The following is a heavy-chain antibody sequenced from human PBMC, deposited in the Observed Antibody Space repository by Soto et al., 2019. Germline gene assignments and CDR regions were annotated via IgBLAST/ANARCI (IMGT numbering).Heavy chain of an antibody. CDR2: IWYDGSNA. CDR1: GFTFSIFG. V-gene: IGHV3-33*01. CDR3: ARDKGSSTVVSGISQEGYFDS. Sequence: QVHLVESGGGVVQPGRSLRLSCAASGFTFSIFGMHWVRQAPGKGLEWAAIIWYDGSNAYYADSVRGRFTISRDNSKNTVYLQMNSFRAEDTAVYYCARDKGSSTVVSGISQEGYFDSWGQGTLVTVSS. D-gene: IGHD6-19*01. J-gene: IGHJ4*02.